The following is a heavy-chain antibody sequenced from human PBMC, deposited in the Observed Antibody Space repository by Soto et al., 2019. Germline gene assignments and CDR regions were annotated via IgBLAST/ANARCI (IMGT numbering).Heavy chain of an antibody. D-gene: IGHD6-13*01. CDR3: ARGSSNWAYYFDF. Sequence: EVHLVESGGGLVQPGGSLRLSCAASGFTFSSYSLNWVRQAPGKGLEWVSYITSSGTTVYYADSVRGRFTISRDNAKNSLYLQMNSLRDDDTAVYYWARGSSNWAYYFDFWGQGILVTGSS. J-gene: IGHJ4*02. V-gene: IGHV3-48*02. CDR2: ITSSGTTV. CDR1: GFTFSSYS.